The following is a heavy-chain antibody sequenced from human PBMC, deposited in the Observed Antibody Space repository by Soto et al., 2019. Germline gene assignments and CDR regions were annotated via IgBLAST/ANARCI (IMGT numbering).Heavy chain of an antibody. CDR2: VHPSDGST. CDR3: ARGVTRGSFPPFDL. V-gene: IGHV1-46*01. CDR1: GYTFTSYG. D-gene: IGHD5-18*01. Sequence: ASVKVSCKASGYTFTSYGIGWARQAPGQGLEWMGVVHPSDGSTVYAQKFQGRVTMTRDPFTSTVNLELSSLRSDDTAVYYCARGVTRGSFPPFDLWGQGTLVTVSS. J-gene: IGHJ4*02.